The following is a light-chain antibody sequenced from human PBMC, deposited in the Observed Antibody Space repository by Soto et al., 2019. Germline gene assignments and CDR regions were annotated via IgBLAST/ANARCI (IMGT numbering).Light chain of an antibody. J-gene: IGLJ1*01. Sequence: QSVLTQPASVSGSPGQSITISCTGTSSDVGGYNYVSWYQQHPGKAPKLMIYEVSNRPSGVSNRFSGSKSGDTASLTISGLQAEDEADYYCSSYTSSITVVFGTGTKLTVL. CDR3: SSYTSSITVV. CDR2: EVS. V-gene: IGLV2-14*01. CDR1: SSDVGGYNY.